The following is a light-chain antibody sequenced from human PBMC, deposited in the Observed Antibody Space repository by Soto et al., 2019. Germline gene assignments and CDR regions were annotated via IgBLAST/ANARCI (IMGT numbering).Light chain of an antibody. CDR1: SSDVGGYNY. CDR2: EVT. J-gene: IGLJ2*01. CDR3: SSYAGSNNFVV. Sequence: QSALTQPPSASGSPGQSVTISCTGTSSDVGGYNYVSWYQQHPGKAPKFMIYEVTKRHSGVPDRFSGSKSGNTASLTVSGLQAEDEADYYCSSYAGSNNFVVFGGGTKVTVL. V-gene: IGLV2-8*01.